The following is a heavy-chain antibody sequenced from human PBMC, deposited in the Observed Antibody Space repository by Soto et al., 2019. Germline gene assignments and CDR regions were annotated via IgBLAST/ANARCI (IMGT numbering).Heavy chain of an antibody. CDR1: GFTFSSYG. CDR3: AREGLAAAGLSDY. V-gene: IGHV3-30*03. J-gene: IGHJ4*02. Sequence: QVQLVESGGGVVQPGRSLRLSCAASGFTFSSYGMHWVRQAPGKGLEWVAVISYDGSNKYYADSVKGRFTISRDNSQNTLYLQMNSLRAEDTAGYYCAREGLAAAGLSDYWGQGTLVTVSS. D-gene: IGHD6-13*01. CDR2: ISYDGSNK.